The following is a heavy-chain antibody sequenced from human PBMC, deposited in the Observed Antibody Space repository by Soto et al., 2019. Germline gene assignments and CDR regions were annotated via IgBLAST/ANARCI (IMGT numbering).Heavy chain of an antibody. CDR2: IVVGSGNT. CDR3: AAVSVGATTTDY. CDR1: GFTFTSSA. D-gene: IGHD1-26*01. V-gene: IGHV1-58*01. J-gene: IGHJ4*02. Sequence: SVKVSCKASGFTFTSSAVQWVRQARGQRLEWIGWIVVGSGNTNYAQKFQERVTITRDMSTSTAYMELSSLRSEDTAVYYCAAVSVGATTTDYWGQGTLVTVSS.